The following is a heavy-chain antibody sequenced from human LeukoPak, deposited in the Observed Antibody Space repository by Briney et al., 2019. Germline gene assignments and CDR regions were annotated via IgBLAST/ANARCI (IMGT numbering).Heavy chain of an antibody. D-gene: IGHD2-15*01. CDR2: IYYSGST. CDR3: ARSYCSGGSCWGYFDY. CDR1: GGSISSGGYY. V-gene: IGHV4-31*03. Sequence: NPSQTLSLTCTVSGGSISSGGYYWSWIRQHPGKGLEWIGYIYYSGSTYYNPSLKSRVTISVDTSKNQFSLKLSSVTAADTAVYYCARSYCSGGSCWGYFDYWGQGTLVTVSS. J-gene: IGHJ4*02.